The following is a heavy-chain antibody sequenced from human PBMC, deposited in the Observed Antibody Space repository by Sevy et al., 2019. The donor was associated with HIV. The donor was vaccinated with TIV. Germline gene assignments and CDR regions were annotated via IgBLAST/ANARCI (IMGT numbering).Heavy chain of an antibody. V-gene: IGHV3-30*04. D-gene: IGHD6-19*01. CDR2: ISYDGTDI. Sequence: GGCLRLSCAASRFTFSSYAIHWVRQAPGKGLEWVAFISYDGTDIYYADSVKGRFTISRDNSKNTLFLQMNSLRAEDTAVYYCARDGISSGWYRGYYFDYWGQGTLVTVSS. CDR3: ARDGISSGWYRGYYFDY. CDR1: RFTFSSYA. J-gene: IGHJ4*02.